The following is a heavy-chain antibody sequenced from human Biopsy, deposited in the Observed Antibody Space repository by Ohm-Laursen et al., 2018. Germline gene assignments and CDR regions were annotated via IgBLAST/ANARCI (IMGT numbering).Heavy chain of an antibody. CDR1: GFTFSSYA. CDR3: ALAAAQTVTYFDY. CDR2: ISGNSDII. D-gene: IGHD4-17*01. V-gene: IGHV3-23*01. J-gene: IGHJ4*02. Sequence: SLRLSCSASGFTFSSYAMTWFRQAPGKGLEWVSTISGNSDIIYDTDSVKGRFTISRDNSKNTLYLQMNSLRADDTAVYYCALAAAQTVTYFDYWGQGTLVTVSS.